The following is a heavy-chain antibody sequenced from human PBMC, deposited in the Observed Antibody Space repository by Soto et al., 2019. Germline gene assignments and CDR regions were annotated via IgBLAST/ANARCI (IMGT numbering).Heavy chain of an antibody. CDR1: GYTFTSYG. J-gene: IGHJ3*02. CDR3: AREIGTIFGVAHDAFDI. V-gene: IGHV1-18*01. Sequence: ASVKVSCKASGYTFTSYGISWVRQAPVQGLEWMGWISAYNGNTNYAQKLQGRVTMTTDTSTSTAYMELRSLRSDDTAVYYCAREIGTIFGVAHDAFDIWGQGTMVTVSS. CDR2: ISAYNGNT. D-gene: IGHD3-3*01.